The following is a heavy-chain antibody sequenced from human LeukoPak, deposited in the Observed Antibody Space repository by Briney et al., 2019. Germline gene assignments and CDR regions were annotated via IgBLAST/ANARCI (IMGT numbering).Heavy chain of an antibody. J-gene: IGHJ3*02. D-gene: IGHD6-19*01. CDR3: AREGSSSGWRPFDI. V-gene: IGHV4-4*07. CDR2: IKNSGNT. Sequence: PSETLSLTCSVSGGSISSYYWSWIRQPAGKGLEWIGRIKNSGNTNYNPSLERRVTLSLDTSKNQFSLNLSSVTAADTAVYYCAREGSSSGWRPFDIWGQGTVVTVSS. CDR1: GGSISSYY.